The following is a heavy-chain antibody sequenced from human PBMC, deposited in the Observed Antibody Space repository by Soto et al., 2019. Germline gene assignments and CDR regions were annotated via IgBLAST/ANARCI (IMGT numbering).Heavy chain of an antibody. CDR3: AKVRNSSGWYRWFDP. Sequence: QVQLVESGGGVVQPGRSLRLSCAASGFTFSSYGMHWVRQAPGKGLEWVAVISYDGSNKYYADSVKGRFTISRDNSKNTLYLQMNSLRAEDTAVYYCAKVRNSSGWYRWFDPWGQGTLVTVSS. V-gene: IGHV3-30*18. D-gene: IGHD6-19*01. J-gene: IGHJ5*02. CDR2: ISYDGSNK. CDR1: GFTFSSYG.